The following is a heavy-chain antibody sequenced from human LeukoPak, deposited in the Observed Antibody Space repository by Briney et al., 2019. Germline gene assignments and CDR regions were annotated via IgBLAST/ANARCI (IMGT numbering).Heavy chain of an antibody. CDR3: AREVTYYYGSGSYGSYMDV. D-gene: IGHD3-10*01. CDR2: INHSGST. CDR1: GGSFSGYY. J-gene: IGHJ6*03. V-gene: IGHV4-34*01. Sequence: SETLSLTCAVYGGSFSGYYWSWIRQPPGKGLEWIGEINHSGSTNYNPSLKSRVTISVDTSKNQFSLKQSSVTAADTAVYYCAREVTYYYGSGSYGSYMDVWGKGTTVTVSS.